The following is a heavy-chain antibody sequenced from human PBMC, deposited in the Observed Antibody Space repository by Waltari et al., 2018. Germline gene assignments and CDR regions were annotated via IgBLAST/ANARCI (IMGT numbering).Heavy chain of an antibody. D-gene: IGHD4-4*01. J-gene: IGHJ5*02. CDR2: VHFSGTT. V-gene: IGHV4-39*01. Sequence: QLQLQESGPGLVKPSETLSLSCTVSGDSINSDYNYWGWLSQPPGEGLAGIVTVHFSGTTYSNPALQSRVTISVDTSKIQVSLKLTSVTAADTAVYYCARLDYSALRRGCDPWGQGTLVTVSS. CDR1: GDSINSDYNY. CDR3: ARLDYSALRRGCDP.